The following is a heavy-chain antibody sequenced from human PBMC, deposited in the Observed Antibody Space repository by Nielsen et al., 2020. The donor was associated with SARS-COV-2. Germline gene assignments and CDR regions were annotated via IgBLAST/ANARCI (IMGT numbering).Heavy chain of an antibody. D-gene: IGHD4-23*01. CDR2: INHSGST. Sequence: SETLSLTCAVYGGSFSGYYWSWIRQPPGKGLEWIGEINHSGSTNYNPSLKSRVTISVDTSKNQFSLKLSSVTAEDTAVYYCAKDPRGGNSRIHWGQGTLVTVSS. CDR1: GGSFSGYY. CDR3: AKDPRGGNSRIH. J-gene: IGHJ4*02. V-gene: IGHV4-34*01.